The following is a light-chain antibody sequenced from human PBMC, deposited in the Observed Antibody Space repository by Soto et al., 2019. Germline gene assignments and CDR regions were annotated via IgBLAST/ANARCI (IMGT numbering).Light chain of an antibody. CDR2: GNS. J-gene: IGLJ2*01. CDR3: QSYDSSLSGVV. V-gene: IGLV1-40*01. CDR1: SFNIGAGYD. Sequence: QSVLTQPPSVSGAPGQRVTISCTGSSFNIGAGYDVHWYQQLPGTVPKLLIYGNSNRPSGVPDRFSGSKSGTSASLAITDLQAEDEADYYCQSYDSSLSGVVFGGGTQLTVL.